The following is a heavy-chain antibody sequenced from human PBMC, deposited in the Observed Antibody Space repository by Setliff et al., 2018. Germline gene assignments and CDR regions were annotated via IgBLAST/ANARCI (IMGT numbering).Heavy chain of an antibody. CDR2: IYHSGST. CDR1: GYSISSGYY. Sequence: SETLSLTCAVSGYSISSGYYWGWIRQPPGKGLEWIGIIYHSGSTYYNPSLKSRVTISVDTSKNQFSLKLSSVTAADTAVYYCARTSGSGSSLLPNFSEPWGQGTLVTV. J-gene: IGHJ1*01. V-gene: IGHV4-38-2*01. D-gene: IGHD3-10*01. CDR3: ARTSGSGSSLLPNFSEP.